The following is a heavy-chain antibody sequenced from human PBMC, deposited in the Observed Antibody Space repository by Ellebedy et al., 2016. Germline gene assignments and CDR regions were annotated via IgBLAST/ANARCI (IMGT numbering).Heavy chain of an antibody. CDR3: ARAKQCTSSSCLNYFDP. Sequence: SETLSLTCTVSGGSTSSSSYYWGWIRQPPGKGLEWIGSMFYSGSTYYNPSLRSRVTISVVTSKNQFSLKLTSMTAADTAVYYCARAKQCTSSSCLNYFDPWGQGTLVTVSS. D-gene: IGHD2-15*01. CDR1: GGSTSSSSYY. CDR2: MFYSGST. V-gene: IGHV4-39*07. J-gene: IGHJ5*02.